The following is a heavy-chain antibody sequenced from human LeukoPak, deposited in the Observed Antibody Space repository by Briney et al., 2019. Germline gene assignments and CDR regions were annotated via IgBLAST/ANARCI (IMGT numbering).Heavy chain of an antibody. CDR2: IYYSGST. Sequence: PSETLSLTCTVSGGSISSYYWSWIRQPPGKGLEWIGYIYYSGSTNYNPSLKSRVTISVDTSKNQLSLKLSSVTAADTAVYYCARISRVDSSGYYFDYWGQGALVTVSS. CDR1: GGSISSYY. J-gene: IGHJ4*02. V-gene: IGHV4-59*08. D-gene: IGHD3-22*01. CDR3: ARISRVDSSGYYFDY.